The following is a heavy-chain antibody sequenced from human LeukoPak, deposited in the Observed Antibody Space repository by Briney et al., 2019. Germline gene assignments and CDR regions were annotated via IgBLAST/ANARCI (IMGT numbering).Heavy chain of an antibody. D-gene: IGHD6-13*01. V-gene: IGHV3-21*01. CDR3: ARDRKGSSFYYGMDV. CDR2: ISSSSSYI. Sequence: GGSLRLSCAASGFTFSSYSMNWVRQAPGKGLEWVSSISSSSSYIYYADSVKGRFTISRDNAKNSLYLQMNSLRAEDTAVYYCARDRKGSSFYYGMDVWGQGTTVTVSS. CDR1: GFTFSSYS. J-gene: IGHJ6*02.